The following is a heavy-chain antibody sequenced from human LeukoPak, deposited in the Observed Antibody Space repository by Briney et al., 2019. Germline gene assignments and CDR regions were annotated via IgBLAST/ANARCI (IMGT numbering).Heavy chain of an antibody. CDR2: ISGSGGST. D-gene: IGHD6-6*01. J-gene: IGHJ4*02. V-gene: IGHV3-23*01. CDR3: AKEGRIAARPNYYFDY. CDR1: GFTFSSYA. Sequence: GGSLRLSCAASGFTFSSYAMSWVRQAPGKGLEWVSAISGSGGSTYYADSVKGRFTISRDNSKNTLYLQMNSLRAEDTAVYYCAKEGRIAARPNYYFDYWGQGTLVTVSS.